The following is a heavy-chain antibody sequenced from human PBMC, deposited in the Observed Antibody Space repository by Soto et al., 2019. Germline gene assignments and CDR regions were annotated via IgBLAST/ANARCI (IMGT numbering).Heavy chain of an antibody. CDR2: TYYRSKWYN. CDR3: AREGHSSGWRDYYYYYGMDV. CDR1: XDSVSSNSAA. Sequence: PSQTLSLTCAISXDSVSSNSAAWNWIRQSPSRGLEWLGRTYYRSKWYNDYAVSVKSRITINPDTSKNQFSLQLNSVTPEDTAVYYCAREGHSSGWRDYYYYYGMDVWGQGTTVTVSS. V-gene: IGHV6-1*01. D-gene: IGHD6-19*01. J-gene: IGHJ6*02.